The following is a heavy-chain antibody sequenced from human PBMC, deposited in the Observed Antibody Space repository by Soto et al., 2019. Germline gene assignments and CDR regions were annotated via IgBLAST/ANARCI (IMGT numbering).Heavy chain of an antibody. D-gene: IGHD3-3*01. CDR1: GFSLTTSGVG. Sequence: QITLNESGPTQVKPRQTLTLTCTFSGFSLTTSGVGVGWIRQSPGTAPEWLALIYWDDDKRYSPSLKSRLTITKDTTKNQGVLTMADLDPADTATYYCAHRVLRTVFGLVTTTAIYFDFWGQGTPVAVSS. CDR2: IYWDDDK. J-gene: IGHJ4*02. CDR3: AHRVLRTVFGLVTTTAIYFDF. V-gene: IGHV2-5*02.